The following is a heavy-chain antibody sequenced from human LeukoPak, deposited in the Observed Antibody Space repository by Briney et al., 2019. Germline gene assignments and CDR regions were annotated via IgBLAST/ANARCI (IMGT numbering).Heavy chain of an antibody. D-gene: IGHD3-3*01. Sequence: PGGSLRLSCAASGFTFSSYAMHWVRQAPGKGLEWVAVISYDGSNKYYADSVKGRFIISRDNSKNTLYLQMNSLRAEDTAVYYCARSLRFLEWLLPFDYWGQGTLVTVSS. CDR1: GFTFSSYA. V-gene: IGHV3-30-3*01. CDR3: ARSLRFLEWLLPFDY. J-gene: IGHJ4*02. CDR2: ISYDGSNK.